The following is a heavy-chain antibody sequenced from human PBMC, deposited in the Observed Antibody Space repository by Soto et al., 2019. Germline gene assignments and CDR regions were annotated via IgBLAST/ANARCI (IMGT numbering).Heavy chain of an antibody. CDR3: ARSYDSSDAYYYYGMDV. Sequence: GESLKISCKGPGYSFTSYWIGWVRQMPGKALEWMGIIYPGDSDTRYSPSFQGQVTISADKSISTAYLQWSSLKASDTAMYYCARSYDSSDAYYYYGMDVWGQGTTVTVS. D-gene: IGHD3-22*01. V-gene: IGHV5-51*01. J-gene: IGHJ6*02. CDR2: IYPGDSDT. CDR1: GYSFTSYW.